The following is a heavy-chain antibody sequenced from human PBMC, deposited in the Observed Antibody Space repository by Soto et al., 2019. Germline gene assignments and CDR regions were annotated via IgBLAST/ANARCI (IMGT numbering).Heavy chain of an antibody. CDR3: ARVYYDFWSGYFDY. CDR1: GYTFTSYG. J-gene: IGHJ4*02. V-gene: IGHV1-18*04. Sequence: VKVSCKASGYTFTSYGISWVRQAPGQGLEWMGWISAYNGNTNYAQKLQGRVTMTTDTSTSTAYMELRSLRSDDTAVYYCARVYYDFWSGYFDYWGQGTLVTVSS. D-gene: IGHD3-3*01. CDR2: ISAYNGNT.